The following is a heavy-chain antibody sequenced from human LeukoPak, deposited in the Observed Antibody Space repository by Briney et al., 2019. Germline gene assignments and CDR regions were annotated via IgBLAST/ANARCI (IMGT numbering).Heavy chain of an antibody. CDR3: AKDSGTYYDFWSGYYAS. CDR1: GFTVSSNY. V-gene: IGHV3-53*01. D-gene: IGHD3-3*01. J-gene: IGHJ4*02. Sequence: GGSLRLSCAASGFTVSSNYMSWVRQAPGKGLEWVSVIYSGGSTYYADSVKGRFTISRDNSKNTLFLQMNSLRAEDTAVYYCAKDSGTYYDFWSGYYASWGQGTLVTVSS. CDR2: IYSGGST.